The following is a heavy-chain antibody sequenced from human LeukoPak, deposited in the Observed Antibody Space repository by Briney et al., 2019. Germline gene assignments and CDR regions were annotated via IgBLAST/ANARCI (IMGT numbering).Heavy chain of an antibody. J-gene: IGHJ4*02. CDR1: GYTFNSYY. Sequence: ASVKVSCKAYGYTFNSYYIHWVRQAPGQGLEWMGIINPSGGSASYAQKFQGRVTMTIDTSTSTVYMELSSLRSEDTAVYYCARPRLAAAGTLDFDYWGQGTLVTVSS. CDR3: ARPRLAAAGTLDFDY. CDR2: INPSGGSA. V-gene: IGHV1-46*02. D-gene: IGHD6-13*01.